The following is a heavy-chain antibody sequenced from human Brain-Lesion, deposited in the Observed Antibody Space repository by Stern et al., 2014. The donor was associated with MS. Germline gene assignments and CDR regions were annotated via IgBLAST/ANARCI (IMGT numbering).Heavy chain of an antibody. D-gene: IGHD2/OR15-2a*01. J-gene: IGHJ5*02. CDR3: AKDRQYLTYFFDH. CDR1: GFTFGSCA. CDR2: VSYDGSNK. V-gene: IGHV3-30*18. Sequence: QLQLQESGGGVVQPGRPLRLSCVASGFTFGSCAMHWVRQAPGKGLEWVAGVSYDGSNKYYADSVKGRFTISRDNSQNTLYMQMSSLRPEDTAVYYCAKDRQYLTYFFDHWGQGSLVTVSS.